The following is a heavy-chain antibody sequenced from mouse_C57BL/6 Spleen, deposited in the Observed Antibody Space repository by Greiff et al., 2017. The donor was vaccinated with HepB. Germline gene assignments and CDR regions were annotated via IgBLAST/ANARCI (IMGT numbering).Heavy chain of an antibody. CDR1: GYTFTSYW. CDR3: AREGQLRLGY. D-gene: IGHD3-2*02. CDR2: IDPSDSYT. Sequence: QVQLQQPGAELVKPGASVKLSCKASGYTFTSYWMQWVKQRPGQGLEWIGEIDPSDSYTNYNQKFKGKATLTVDTSSSTAYMQLSSRTSEDSAVYYCAREGQLRLGYWGQGTTLTVSS. J-gene: IGHJ2*01. V-gene: IGHV1-50*01.